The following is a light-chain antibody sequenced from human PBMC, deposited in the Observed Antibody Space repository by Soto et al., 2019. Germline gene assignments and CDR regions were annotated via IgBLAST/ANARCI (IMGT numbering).Light chain of an antibody. CDR1: QSVSSN. V-gene: IGKV3-15*01. CDR2: GAS. CDR3: HQYNNWPRT. J-gene: IGKJ1*01. Sequence: EIGITQSPATLSVSPGERATLSCRASQSVSSNLAWYQQKPGQAPRLLIYGASTRATGIPARFSGSGSGTEFTLTVSSLQSEDFAVYYCHQYNNWPRTFGQGNK.